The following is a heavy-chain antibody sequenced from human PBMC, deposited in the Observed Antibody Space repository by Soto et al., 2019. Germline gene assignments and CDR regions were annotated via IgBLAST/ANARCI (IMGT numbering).Heavy chain of an antibody. Sequence: GAPVKVSCKASGGTFSSYAISWVRQAPGQGLEWMGGIIPIFGTANYAQKFQGRVTITADESTSTAYMELSSLRSEDTAVYYCARARGWIVGATTGYNWFDPWGQGTLVTVSS. CDR3: ARARGWIVGATTGYNWFDP. V-gene: IGHV1-69*13. CDR2: IIPIFGTA. D-gene: IGHD1-26*01. J-gene: IGHJ5*02. CDR1: GGTFSSYA.